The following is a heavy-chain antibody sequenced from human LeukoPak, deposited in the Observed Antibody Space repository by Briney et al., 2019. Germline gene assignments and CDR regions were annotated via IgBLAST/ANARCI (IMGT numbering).Heavy chain of an antibody. D-gene: IGHD2-8*01. CDR2: INHSGST. Sequence: SETLSLTCAVYGGSFSGYYWSWIRQPPGKGLEWIGEINHSGSTNYNPSLKSRVTMSVDTSKNQFSLKLSSVTAADTAVYYCAREPNRYVWFDPWGQGTLVTVSS. J-gene: IGHJ5*02. V-gene: IGHV4-34*01. CDR3: AREPNRYVWFDP. CDR1: GGSFSGYY.